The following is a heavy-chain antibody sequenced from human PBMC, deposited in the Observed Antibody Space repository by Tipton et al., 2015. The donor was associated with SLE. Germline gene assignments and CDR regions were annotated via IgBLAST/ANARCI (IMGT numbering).Heavy chain of an antibody. CDR2: IYYSGST. CDR1: GGSISSYY. V-gene: IGHV4-59*01. CDR3: VRGYSGSYYYYYYMDV. J-gene: IGHJ6*03. Sequence: TLSLTCTVSGGSISSYYWSWIRQPPGKGLEWIGYIYYSGSTNYNPSLKSRVTISVDTSKNQFSLKLSSVTAADTAVYYCVRGYSGSYYYYYYMDVWGKGTTVTVSS. D-gene: IGHD1-26*01.